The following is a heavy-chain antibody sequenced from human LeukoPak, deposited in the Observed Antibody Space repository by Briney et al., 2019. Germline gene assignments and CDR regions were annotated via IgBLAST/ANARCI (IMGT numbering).Heavy chain of an antibody. Sequence: GGSLRLSCAASGFTFSNCAVTWVRQAPGKGLEWVSTIIDDGRTYYTDSVEGRFTVSRDDSKDTLYLQMNSLRAEDTAAYYCARDAGPYCSSTSCYYLDYWGQGTLVTVSS. J-gene: IGHJ4*02. CDR1: GFTFSNCA. CDR2: IIDDGRT. CDR3: ARDAGPYCSSTSCYYLDY. D-gene: IGHD2-2*01. V-gene: IGHV3-23*01.